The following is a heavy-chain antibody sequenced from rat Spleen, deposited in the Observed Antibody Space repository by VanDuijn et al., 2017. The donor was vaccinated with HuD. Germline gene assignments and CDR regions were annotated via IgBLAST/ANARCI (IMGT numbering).Heavy chain of an antibody. CDR2: IIYDGSST. CDR1: GITFSDYA. Sequence: EVQLVESGGGLVRPGRSLKVSCAASGITFSDYAMAWVRQAPKKGLEWVATIIYDGSSTFYRDSVRGRFTISRDNAKSTLYLQIDSLRSEDTATYYCARHDYSAPFDYWGQGVMVTVSS. D-gene: IGHD1-1*01. J-gene: IGHJ2*01. CDR3: ARHDYSAPFDY. V-gene: IGHV5-17*01.